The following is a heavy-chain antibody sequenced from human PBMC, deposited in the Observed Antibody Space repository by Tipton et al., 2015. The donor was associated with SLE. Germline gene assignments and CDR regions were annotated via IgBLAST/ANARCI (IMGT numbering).Heavy chain of an antibody. CDR3: ARVGGSGSLDP. CDR1: GGSISSGTYY. J-gene: IGHJ5*02. D-gene: IGHD1-26*01. V-gene: IGHV4-61*02. CDR2: FYSSGNT. Sequence: TLSLTCVVSGGSISSGTYYWSWIRQPAGRGLELIGFFYSSGNTNHNPSLNSRVTISVDTSKNQFSLKLSSVTAADTAVYYCARVGGSGSLDPWGQGTLVTVSS.